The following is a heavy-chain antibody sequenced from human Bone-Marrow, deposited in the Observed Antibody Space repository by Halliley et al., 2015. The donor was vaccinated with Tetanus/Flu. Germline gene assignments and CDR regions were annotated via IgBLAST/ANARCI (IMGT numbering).Heavy chain of an antibody. CDR3: ARGFTTSYYYFDY. J-gene: IGHJ4*02. CDR2: LWYDGTNK. Sequence: WVALLWYDGTNKYYADSVTGRFTISRDNSKNMAYLQMNSLRAEDTAVYYCARGFTTSYYYFDYWGQGTLVTVSS. D-gene: IGHD1-26*01. V-gene: IGHV3-33*04.